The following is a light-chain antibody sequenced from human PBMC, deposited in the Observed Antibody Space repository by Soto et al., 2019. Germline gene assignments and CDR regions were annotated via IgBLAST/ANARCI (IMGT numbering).Light chain of an antibody. V-gene: IGKV3-20*01. CDR3: QQYGISPRT. CDR1: QSVITN. CDR2: GAS. J-gene: IGKJ1*01. Sequence: EIVRTQSPATLAVSPGERATLSCRASQSVITNLAWYQQKPGQAPRLLIYGASSRATGIPDRFSGSGSGTDFTLTISRLEPEDIAVYYCQQYGISPRTFGQGTKVDI.